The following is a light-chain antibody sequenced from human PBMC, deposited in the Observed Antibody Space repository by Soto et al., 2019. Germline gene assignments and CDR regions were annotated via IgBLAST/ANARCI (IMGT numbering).Light chain of an antibody. J-gene: IGLJ3*02. CDR1: SSDVGAYKY. V-gene: IGLV2-8*01. CDR2: DVT. Sequence: QSALTQPPSASGSPGQSVTIPCTGTSSDVGAYKYVSWYQQYPGKAPKLLIYDVTERPSGVPDRFSGSKSGNTASLTVSGLQVEDEADYYCRSHAGSSVVFGVGTKLTVL. CDR3: RSHAGSSVV.